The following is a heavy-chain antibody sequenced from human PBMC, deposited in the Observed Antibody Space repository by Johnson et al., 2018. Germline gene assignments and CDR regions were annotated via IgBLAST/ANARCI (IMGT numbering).Heavy chain of an antibody. J-gene: IGHJ6*03. CDR3: GKEGGRYCSGGRCYSGYYYYMDV. CDR2: ISYDGSNK. D-gene: IGHD2-15*01. Sequence: QVQLVESGGGVVQPGRSLRLSCAASGFTFSTYGMHWVRQAPGKGLEWLAVISYDGSNKYYADSVKGRFTISRDNSKNTLYLQMNSLRGEDTAVYYCGKEGGRYCSGGRCYSGYYYYMDVWGKGTTVTVSS. CDR1: GFTFSTYG. V-gene: IGHV3-30*18.